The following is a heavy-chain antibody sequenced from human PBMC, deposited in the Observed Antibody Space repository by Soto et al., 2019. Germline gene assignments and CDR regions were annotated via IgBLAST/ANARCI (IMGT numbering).Heavy chain of an antibody. CDR3: ANILPVGGLCYWCSPAN. CDR1: GFSFGNSP. Sequence: PGGSLCLSCVASGFSFGNSPMSWVRQAPGRGLEWVSAITEAGGGIYYATSVKGRFVVSRDNSKNTLFLEMNNLRVDDAATYYCANILPVGGLCYWCSPANWGQGVVVTVSS. J-gene: IGHJ4*02. CDR2: ITEAGGGI. V-gene: IGHV3-23*01. D-gene: IGHD2-15*01.